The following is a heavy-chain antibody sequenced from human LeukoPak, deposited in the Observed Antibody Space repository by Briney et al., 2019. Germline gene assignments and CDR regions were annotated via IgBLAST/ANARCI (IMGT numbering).Heavy chain of an antibody. J-gene: IGHJ4*02. Sequence: GASVKVSCKASGYTFTSYYMHWVRQAPGKGLEWPSRISASGVITYYAGSVKGLFTISRDNSKNTLYLQMNSLRAEDTAVYFCARGAQYCPSSSCLVYWGQGTLVTVSS. D-gene: IGHD2-2*01. V-gene: IGHV3-23*01. CDR3: ARGAQYCPSSSCLVY. CDR1: GYTFTSYY. CDR2: ISASGVIT.